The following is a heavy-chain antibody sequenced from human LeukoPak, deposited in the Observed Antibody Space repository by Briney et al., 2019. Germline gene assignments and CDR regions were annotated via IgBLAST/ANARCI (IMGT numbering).Heavy chain of an antibody. D-gene: IGHD1-26*01. CDR1: GGSISSYY. V-gene: IGHV4-4*07. Sequence: SETLSLTCTVSGGSISSYYWTWIRQPAGKGLEWIGRFYSTGSTNYNPSLKSRVTMSVDTPKNQFSLKLSSVTAADTAVYYCARDQYSGSLDYWGQGTLVTVSS. CDR2: FYSTGST. CDR3: ARDQYSGSLDY. J-gene: IGHJ4*02.